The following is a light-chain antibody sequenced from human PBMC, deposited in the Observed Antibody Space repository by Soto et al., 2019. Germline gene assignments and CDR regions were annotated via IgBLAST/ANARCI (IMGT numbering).Light chain of an antibody. CDR1: SSDVGDSTY. CDR3: SSYTSTSTPWV. J-gene: IGLJ3*02. V-gene: IGLV2-14*03. CDR2: DVN. Sequence: QSVLTQPASVSGSPGQSITVSCTGISSDVGDSTYVSWYQQHPGKAPRLIISDVNNRPSGVSPRFSGSKSGNTASLTISGLQPEDEGDYYCSSYTSTSTPWVFGGGTKVTVL.